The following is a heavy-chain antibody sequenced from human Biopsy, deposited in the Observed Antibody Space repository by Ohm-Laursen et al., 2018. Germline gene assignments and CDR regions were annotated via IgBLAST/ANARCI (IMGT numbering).Heavy chain of an antibody. CDR1: GDSISSYY. CDR3: SRGRRTSGWPYFDN. CDR2: VYYTGST. V-gene: IGHV4-59*01. Sequence: SETLSLTWAVSGDSISSYYWSWIRQPPGKGLQWIGYVYYTGSTDYNPSLKNRVTMSVDTSKNQFYLKMYSVTAADTAVYYCSRGRRTSGWPYFDNWGQGALVIVSP. J-gene: IGHJ4*01. D-gene: IGHD6-19*01.